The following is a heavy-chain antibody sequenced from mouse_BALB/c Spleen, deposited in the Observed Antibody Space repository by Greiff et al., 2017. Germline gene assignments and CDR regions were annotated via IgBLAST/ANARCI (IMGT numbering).Heavy chain of an antibody. CDR1: GYAFSSYW. J-gene: IGHJ3*01. V-gene: IGHV1-80*01. Sequence: QVQLKQSGAELVRPGSSVKISCKASGYAFSSYWKNWVKQRPGQGLEWIGQIYPGDGDTNYNGKFKGKATLTADKSSSTAYMQLSSLTSEDSAVYFCAKGSSGLTWFAYWGQGTLVTVSA. D-gene: IGHD3-1*01. CDR2: IYPGDGDT. CDR3: AKGSSGLTWFAY.